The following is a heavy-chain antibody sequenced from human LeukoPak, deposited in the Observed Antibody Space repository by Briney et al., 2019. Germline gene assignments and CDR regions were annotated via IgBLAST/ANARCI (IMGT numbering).Heavy chain of an antibody. CDR3: ARGRYGSRSGGYYFDI. D-gene: IGHD2-2*01. J-gene: IGHJ4*02. V-gene: IGHV3-7*01. CDR1: GFTLSSDW. Sequence: GGSLRLSCVDSGFTLSSDWMSWVRQAPGKGLEWVANIKKDGIEKYYVESVKGRFTISRDNAKNSLYLQMNSLRAEDTAVYYCARGRYGSRSGGYYFDIWGQGTLVTVSS. CDR2: IKKDGIEK.